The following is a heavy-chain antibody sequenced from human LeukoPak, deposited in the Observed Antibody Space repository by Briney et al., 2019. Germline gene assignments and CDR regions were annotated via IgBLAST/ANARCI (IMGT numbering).Heavy chain of an antibody. J-gene: IGHJ5*01. CDR3: ARGMSAAYDYNWFDS. CDR1: GDSISAYY. CDR2: IHASGST. D-gene: IGHD5-12*01. V-gene: IGHV4-4*07. Sequence: SETLSLTCTVSGDSISAYYWSWVRQPAGRGLEWIGRIHASGSTSYNPSLKRRVTISVDTSKKQFSLKLTSVTAADTALYFCARGMSAAYDYNWFDSWGQGTLVTVSS.